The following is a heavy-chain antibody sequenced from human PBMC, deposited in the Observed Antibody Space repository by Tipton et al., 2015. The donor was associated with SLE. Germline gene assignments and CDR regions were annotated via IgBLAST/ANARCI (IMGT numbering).Heavy chain of an antibody. CDR2: LTWGGDHT. CDR1: GFRLDEYN. J-gene: IGHJ3*01. CDR3: ARDSVLVITGEVGTSDF. D-gene: IGHD2-21*01. Sequence: SLRLSCSVSGFRLDEYNMNWVRQTPEKGLEWVALLTWGGDHTNYADSFKGRFTISRDNAKNSLYLHMNSLRAEDTAVYYCARDSVLVITGEVGTSDFWGQGTTVTVSS. V-gene: IGHV3-43*01.